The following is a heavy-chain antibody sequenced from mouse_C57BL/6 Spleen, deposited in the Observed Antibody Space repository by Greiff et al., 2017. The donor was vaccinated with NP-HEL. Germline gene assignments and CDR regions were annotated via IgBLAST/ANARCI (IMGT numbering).Heavy chain of an antibody. Sequence: VQLQQSGAELMKPGASVKLSCKATGYTFTGYWIEWVKQRPGHGLEWIGELLPGSGSTNYNEKFKGKATFTADTSSNTAYMQLSSLTTEDSAIYYGARSRVYYGNYVSAMDYWGQGTSVTVSS. V-gene: IGHV1-9*01. J-gene: IGHJ4*01. CDR2: LLPGSGST. CDR1: GYTFTGYW. CDR3: ARSRVYYGNYVSAMDY. D-gene: IGHD2-1*01.